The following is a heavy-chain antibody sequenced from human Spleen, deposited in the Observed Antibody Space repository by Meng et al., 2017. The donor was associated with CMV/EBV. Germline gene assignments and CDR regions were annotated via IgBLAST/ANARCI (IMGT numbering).Heavy chain of an antibody. CDR3: AREKEGAMNTISAFDI. V-gene: IGHV3-53*05. CDR2: IYTSGST. CDR1: GFTVRSTY. J-gene: IGHJ3*02. Sequence: GGSLRLSCAASGFTVRSTYMTWVRQAPGKGLDWVSVIYTSGSTDYADSVKGRFIISRDTSKNTVYLQMNSLRAEDTAVYYCAREKEGAMNTISAFDIWGQGTMVTVS. D-gene: IGHD5-24*01.